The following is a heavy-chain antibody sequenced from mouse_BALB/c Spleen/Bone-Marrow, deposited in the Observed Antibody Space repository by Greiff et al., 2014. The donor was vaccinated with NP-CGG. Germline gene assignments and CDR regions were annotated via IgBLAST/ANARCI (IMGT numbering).Heavy chain of an antibody. J-gene: IGHJ2*01. Sequence: DVKLQESGAELVKPGASVKLSCTASGFNIKDTYMHWVKQRPEQGLEWIGRIDPASGNTKYDPKFQGKATITADTSSNTAYLQLSSLTSEDTAVYYCASYDYGYYFDYWGQGTTLTVSS. CDR2: IDPASGNT. CDR1: GFNIKDTY. V-gene: IGHV14-3*02. CDR3: ASYDYGYYFDY. D-gene: IGHD2-4*01.